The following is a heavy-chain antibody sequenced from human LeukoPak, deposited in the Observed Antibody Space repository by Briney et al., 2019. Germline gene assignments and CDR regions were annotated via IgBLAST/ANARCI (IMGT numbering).Heavy chain of an antibody. CDR3: ARVIRGSSWYEGNWFDP. CDR2: IYYSGST. Sequence: SETLSLTCTVSGGSISSSSYYWGWIRQPPGKGLEWIGSIYYSGSTYYNPSLKSRVTISVDTSKNQFSLKLSSVTAADTAVYYCARVIRGSSWYEGNWFDPWGQGTLVTVSS. D-gene: IGHD6-13*01. V-gene: IGHV4-39*01. J-gene: IGHJ5*02. CDR1: GGSISSSSYY.